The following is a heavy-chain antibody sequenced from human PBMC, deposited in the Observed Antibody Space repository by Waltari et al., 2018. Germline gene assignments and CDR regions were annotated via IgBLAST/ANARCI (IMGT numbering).Heavy chain of an antibody. CDR2: ISSFGTT. V-gene: IGHV3-48*04. CDR1: GFTFSRYN. D-gene: IGHD3-10*01. CDR3: ARAKTGDYYYYYMDV. J-gene: IGHJ6*03. Sequence: EVQLVESGGGLVQPGGSLRLSCAASGFTFSRYNMNWVRQAPGKGLEWLSYISSFGTTDYADSVKGRFTISRDNADNSLSLQMNSLRAEDTAVYYCARAKTGDYYYYYMDVWGKGTMVTISS.